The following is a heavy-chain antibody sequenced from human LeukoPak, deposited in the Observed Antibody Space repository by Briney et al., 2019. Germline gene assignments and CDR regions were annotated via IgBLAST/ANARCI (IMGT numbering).Heavy chain of an antibody. CDR2: INHSGST. CDR1: GGSFSGYY. CDR3: ASLYSGSYLFSNYFDY. V-gene: IGHV4-34*01. D-gene: IGHD1-26*01. Sequence: MPSETLSLTCAVYGGSFSGYYWSWIRQPPGKGLEWIGEINHSGSTNYNPSLKSRVTISVDTSKNQFSLKLSSVTAADTAVYYCASLYSGSYLFSNYFDYWGQGTLVTVSS. J-gene: IGHJ4*02.